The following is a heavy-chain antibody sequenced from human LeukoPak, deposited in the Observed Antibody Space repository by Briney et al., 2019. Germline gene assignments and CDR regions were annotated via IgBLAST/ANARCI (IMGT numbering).Heavy chain of an antibody. J-gene: IGHJ6*03. Sequence: GGSLRLSCAASGFTFSSYGMHWVRQAPGKGLEWVAFIRYDGSNKYYADSVKGRFTISRDNSKNTLYLQMNSLKTEDTAVYYCTTDPGGQNYYDSSGYSGQRYYYYMDVWGKGTTVTVSS. V-gene: IGHV3-30*02. CDR1: GFTFSSYG. D-gene: IGHD3-22*01. CDR3: TTDPGGQNYYDSSGYSGQRYYYYMDV. CDR2: IRYDGSNK.